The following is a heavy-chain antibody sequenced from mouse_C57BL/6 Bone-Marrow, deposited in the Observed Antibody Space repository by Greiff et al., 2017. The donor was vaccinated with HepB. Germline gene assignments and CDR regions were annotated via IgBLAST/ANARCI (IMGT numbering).Heavy chain of an antibody. CDR2: IYPRSGNT. CDR3: ARDPYWYFDV. CDR1: GYTFTSYG. Sequence: LQESGAELARPGASVKLSCKASGYTFTSYGISWVKQRTGQGLEWIGEIYPRSGNTYYNEKFKGKATLTADKSSSTAYMELRSLTSEDSAVYFCARDPYWYFDVWGTGTTVTVSS. V-gene: IGHV1-81*01. J-gene: IGHJ1*03.